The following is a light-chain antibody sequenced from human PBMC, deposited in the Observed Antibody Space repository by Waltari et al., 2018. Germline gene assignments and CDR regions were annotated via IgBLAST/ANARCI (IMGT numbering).Light chain of an antibody. CDR2: AAS. J-gene: IGKJ2*01. CDR1: QSISTY. Sequence: DIQMPQSPSSLSASVGDRVTITCRASQSISTYLHWYQQKPGKAPRLLIFAASSLQNGVPSRFSGSGSGTDFTLTIINLQPEDFATYYCQQSYNPPPYTFGQGTKVDI. V-gene: IGKV1-39*01. CDR3: QQSYNPPPYT.